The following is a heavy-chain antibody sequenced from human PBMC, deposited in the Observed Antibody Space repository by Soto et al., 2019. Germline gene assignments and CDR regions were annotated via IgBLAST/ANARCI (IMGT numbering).Heavy chain of an antibody. Sequence: SQTLSLTCAISGDSVSNNSAAWNWIRQSPSRGLEWLGRTYYRSKWYNDYAVSVKSRITINPDTSKNQFSLQLNSVTPEDTAVYYCARSLGYCTSTTCPPLGYFDYWGQGILVTVSS. J-gene: IGHJ4*02. V-gene: IGHV6-1*01. CDR1: GDSVSNNSAA. CDR3: ARSLGYCTSTTCPPLGYFDY. D-gene: IGHD2-2*01. CDR2: TYYRSKWYN.